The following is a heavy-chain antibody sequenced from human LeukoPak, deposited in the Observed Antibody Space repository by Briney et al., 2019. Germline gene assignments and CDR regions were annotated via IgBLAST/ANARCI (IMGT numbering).Heavy chain of an antibody. J-gene: IGHJ4*02. V-gene: IGHV4-34*01. D-gene: IGHD2-2*02. Sequence: PSETLSLTCAVYGGSFSGDYWSWIRQPPGKGLEWIGEINHSGSTNYNPSLKSRVTISVDTSKNQFSLKLSSVTAADTAVYYCARGIVVVPAAIFRYFDYWGQGTLVTVSS. CDR3: ARGIVVVPAAIFRYFDY. CDR1: GGSFSGDY. CDR2: INHSGST.